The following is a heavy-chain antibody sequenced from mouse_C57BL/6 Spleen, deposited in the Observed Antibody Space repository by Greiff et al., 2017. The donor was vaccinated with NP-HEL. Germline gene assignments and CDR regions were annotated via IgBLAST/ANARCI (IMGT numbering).Heavy chain of an antibody. J-gene: IGHJ4*01. CDR1: GYTFTSYW. CDR2: IHPNSGST. CDR3: AREGYDYDDAMDY. D-gene: IGHD2-4*01. V-gene: IGHV1-64*01. Sequence: QVQLQQPGAELVKPGASVKLSCKASGYTFTSYWMHWVKQRPGQGLEWIGMIHPNSGSTNYNEKFKSKATLTVDKSSSTAYMQLSSLTSEDSAVDYCAREGYDYDDAMDYWGQGTSVTVSS.